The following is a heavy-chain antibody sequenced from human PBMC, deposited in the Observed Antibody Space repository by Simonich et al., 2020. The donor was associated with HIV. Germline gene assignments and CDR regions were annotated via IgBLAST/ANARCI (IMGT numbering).Heavy chain of an antibody. CDR2: ISYAGSNK. J-gene: IGHJ4*02. D-gene: IGHD3-16*01. V-gene: IGHV3-30*07. Sequence: QVQLVESGGGVVQPGRSLRLSCAASGFTFSSYAMHWVRQAPGKGLEWVAVISYAGSNKYYADSGKGRFPISRDNSKNPLYLQMNSLRAEDTAVYYCASGGSISSVWADDYWGQGTLVTVSS. CDR3: ASGGSISSVWADDY. CDR1: GFTFSSYA.